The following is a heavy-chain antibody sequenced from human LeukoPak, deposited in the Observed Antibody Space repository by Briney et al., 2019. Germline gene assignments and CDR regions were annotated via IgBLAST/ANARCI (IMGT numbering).Heavy chain of an antibody. CDR2: INHSGST. V-gene: IGHV4-34*01. J-gene: IGHJ6*03. CDR3: AQAVVAATRYYYYYYMDV. D-gene: IGHD2-15*01. Sequence: SETLSLTCAVYGGSFSGYYWSWIRQPPGKGLEWIGEINHSGSTNYNPSLKSRVTISVDTSKNQFTLKLSSVTAADMAVYYCAQAVVAATRYYYYYYMDVWGKGTTVTVSS. CDR1: GGSFSGYY.